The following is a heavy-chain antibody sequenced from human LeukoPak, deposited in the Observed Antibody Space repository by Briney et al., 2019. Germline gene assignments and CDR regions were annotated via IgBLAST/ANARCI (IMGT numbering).Heavy chain of an antibody. V-gene: IGHV1-69*04. D-gene: IGHD5-12*01. J-gene: IGHJ3*02. CDR2: IIPILGIA. CDR1: GGTFSSYA. Sequence: SVKVSCKASGGTFSSYAISWVRQAPGQGLEWMGRIIPILGIANYAQKFQGRVTITADKSTSTAYMELSSLRSEDTAVYYCAREWLRFPDGAFDIWGQGTMVTVSS. CDR3: AREWLRFPDGAFDI.